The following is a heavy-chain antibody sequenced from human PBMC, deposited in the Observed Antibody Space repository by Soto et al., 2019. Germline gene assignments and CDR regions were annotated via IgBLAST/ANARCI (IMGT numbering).Heavy chain of an antibody. CDR3: ASGGGTSSSFLHWFDP. V-gene: IGHV4-4*02. CDR1: GGSISSGNW. J-gene: IGHJ5*02. Sequence: QVQLQESGPGLVKPSGTLSLTCAVSGGSISSGNWWSWVRQPPGKGLEWIGEIYHSGSTNYNPSLKSRVTMSVDKSKSQFSLKLSSVTAADTAVYYCASGGGTSSSFLHWFDPWGQGTLVTVSS. CDR2: IYHSGST. D-gene: IGHD2-21*01.